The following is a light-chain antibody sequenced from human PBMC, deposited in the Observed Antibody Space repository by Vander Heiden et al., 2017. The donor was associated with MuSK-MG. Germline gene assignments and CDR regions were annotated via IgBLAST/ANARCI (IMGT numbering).Light chain of an antibody. CDR1: HVISSY. Sequence: QMTRSRSSLSASVGDRVTITWRASHVISSYLNWYQQKPGKAPKLLIYAASSLQSGVPSRFSGSGSGTDFTLTISSLQPEDFATYYCQQSYSTPSITFGQGTRLEIK. CDR3: QQSYSTPSIT. V-gene: IGKV1-39*01. J-gene: IGKJ5*01. CDR2: AAS.